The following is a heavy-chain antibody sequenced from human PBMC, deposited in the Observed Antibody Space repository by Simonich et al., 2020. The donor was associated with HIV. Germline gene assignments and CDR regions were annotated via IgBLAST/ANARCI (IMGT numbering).Heavy chain of an antibody. J-gene: IGHJ4*02. Sequence: QVQLVESGGGVVQPGRPLRLSCAASGFTFSSYAMHWVRQAPGKGLEWVAVISYDGSNKYYADSVKGRFTISRDNSKNTLYLQMNSLRAEDTAVYYCASGGSISSVWADDYWGQGTLVTVSS. CDR2: ISYDGSNK. V-gene: IGHV3-30*07. CDR3: ASGGSISSVWADDY. D-gene: IGHD3-16*01. CDR1: GFTFSSYA.